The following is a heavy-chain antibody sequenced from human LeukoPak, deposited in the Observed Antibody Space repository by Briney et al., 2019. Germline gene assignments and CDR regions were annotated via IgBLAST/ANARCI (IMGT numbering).Heavy chain of an antibody. J-gene: IGHJ6*03. CDR1: GFSASSKY. CDR2: IHSGGST. V-gene: IGHV3-66*01. Sequence: SAQSMRLSRAAAGFSASSKYMRWVRQAARKWMEWVSVIHSGGSTYYAGSVKGRFTISRDNSKNTLYLQMNSLRAEDTAVYYCATGTPLGSGYYYLPHGHYYYMDVWGKGTTVTISS. CDR3: ATGTPLGSGYYYLPHGHYYYMDV. D-gene: IGHD3-22*01.